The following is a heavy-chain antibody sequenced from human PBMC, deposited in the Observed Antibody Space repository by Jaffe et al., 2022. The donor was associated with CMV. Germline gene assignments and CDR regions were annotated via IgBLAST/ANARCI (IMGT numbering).Heavy chain of an antibody. V-gene: IGHV3-33*01. CDR3: ARGGDYGALDY. J-gene: IGHJ4*02. CDR1: GFTFSSYG. CDR2: IWYDGSNK. Sequence: QVQLVESGGGVVQPGRSLRLSCAASGFTFSSYGMHWVRQAPGKGLEWVAVIWYDGSNKYYADSVKGRFTISRDNSKNTLYLQMNSLRAEDTAVYYCARGGDYGALDYWGQGTLVTVSS. D-gene: IGHD4-17*01.